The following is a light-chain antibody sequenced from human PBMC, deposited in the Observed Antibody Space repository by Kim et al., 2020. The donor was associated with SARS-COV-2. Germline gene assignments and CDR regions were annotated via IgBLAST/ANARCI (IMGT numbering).Light chain of an antibody. CDR1: KLGNKY. J-gene: IGLJ2*01. V-gene: IGLV3-1*01. CDR2: QDN. CDR3: QAWDSSTVV. Sequence: SYELTQPPSVSVSPGQTASITCSGDKLGNKYACWYQQKPGQSPAVVIYQDNKRPSGIPERFSGSNSGNTATLTISGTQAMDEADYYCQAWDSSTVVFGGGTQLTVL.